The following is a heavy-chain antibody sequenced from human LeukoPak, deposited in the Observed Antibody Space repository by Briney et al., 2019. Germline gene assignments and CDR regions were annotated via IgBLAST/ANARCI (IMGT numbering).Heavy chain of an antibody. CDR3: ARHPPQDIVVVPAAWGAFDI. V-gene: IGHV5-51*01. Sequence: GESLKISCKTSGYSFTTDWIGWVRQMPGKGLEWMGIIYPGDSDTRYSPSFQGQVTISADKSISTAYLQWSSLKASDTAMYYCARHPPQDIVVVPAAWGAFDIWGQGTMVTVSS. CDR1: GYSFTTDW. J-gene: IGHJ3*02. D-gene: IGHD2-2*01. CDR2: IYPGDSDT.